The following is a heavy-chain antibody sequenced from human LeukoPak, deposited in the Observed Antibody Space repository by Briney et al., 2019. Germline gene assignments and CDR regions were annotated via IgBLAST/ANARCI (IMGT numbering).Heavy chain of an antibody. CDR1: GYTFTGYY. Sequence: ASVKVSCKASGYTFTGYYMHWVRHAPGQGLEWMGWINPNSGGTNYAQKFQGRVTMTRDTSISTAYMELSRLRSDDTAVYYCARDIGYCSSTSCYPWFDPWGQGTLVTVSS. V-gene: IGHV1-2*02. J-gene: IGHJ5*02. CDR2: INPNSGGT. D-gene: IGHD2-2*01. CDR3: ARDIGYCSSTSCYPWFDP.